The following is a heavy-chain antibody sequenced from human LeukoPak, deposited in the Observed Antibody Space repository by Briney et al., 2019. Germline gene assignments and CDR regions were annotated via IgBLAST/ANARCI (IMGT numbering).Heavy chain of an antibody. D-gene: IGHD2-2*01. Sequence: PGGSLRLSCAASGFTFSGYPIHWVRQAPGKGLEWVAVISYDGSNKYYADSVKGRFTISRDNSKNTLYLQMNSLRAEDTAVYYCAKDLAPAAIIVHGFDPWGQGTLVTVSS. CDR3: AKDLAPAAIIVHGFDP. J-gene: IGHJ5*02. CDR2: ISYDGSNK. CDR1: GFTFSGYP. V-gene: IGHV3-30-3*02.